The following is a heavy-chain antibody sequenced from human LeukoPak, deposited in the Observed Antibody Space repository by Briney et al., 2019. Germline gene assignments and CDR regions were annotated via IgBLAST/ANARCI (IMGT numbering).Heavy chain of an antibody. CDR3: ARNWDDAIDY. CDR1: GGSFSDYY. D-gene: IGHD1-26*01. Sequence: PSETLSLTCAVYGGSFSDYYWNWIRQSPGKGLEWIGEIIHSGSTNYNPSLKSRVTISLVTSKHQFSLKLSTVTAEDTAVYYCARNWDDAIDYWGQGTLVTVSS. V-gene: IGHV4-34*12. J-gene: IGHJ4*02. CDR2: IIHSGST.